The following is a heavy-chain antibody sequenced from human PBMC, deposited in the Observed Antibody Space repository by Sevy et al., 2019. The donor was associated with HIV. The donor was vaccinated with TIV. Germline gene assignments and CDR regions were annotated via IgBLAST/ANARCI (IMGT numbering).Heavy chain of an antibody. D-gene: IGHD3-22*01. CDR2: IYYSGST. J-gene: IGHJ5*02. V-gene: IGHV4-59*01. Sequence: SETLSLTCTVSGGSISSYYWSWIRQPPGKGLEWIGYIYYSGSTNYNPYLKSRVTISVDTSKNQFSLKLSSVTAADTAVYYCARDYSSALGDWFDPWGQGTLVTVSS. CDR1: GGSISSYY. CDR3: ARDYSSALGDWFDP.